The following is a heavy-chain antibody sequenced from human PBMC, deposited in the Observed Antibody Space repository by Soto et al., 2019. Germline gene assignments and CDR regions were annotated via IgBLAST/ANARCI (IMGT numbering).Heavy chain of an antibody. V-gene: IGHV4-61*05. CDR2: IYYSGST. D-gene: IGHD2-2*01. Sequence: SETLSLTCTVSGGSISSSSYYWSWIRQPPGKGLEWIGYIYYSGSTNYNPSLKSRVTISVDTSKNQFSLKLSSVTAADTAVYYCARLNGRIPAAAISYYYYYYMDVWGKGTTVTVSS. CDR1: GGSISSSSYY. J-gene: IGHJ6*03. CDR3: ARLNGRIPAAAISYYYYYYMDV.